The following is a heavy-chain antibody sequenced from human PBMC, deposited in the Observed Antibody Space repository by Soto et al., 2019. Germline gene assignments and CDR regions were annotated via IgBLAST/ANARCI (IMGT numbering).Heavy chain of an antibody. CDR2: INPSGDIT. CDR1: GYTFTSNW. V-gene: IGHV1-46*01. CDR3: ARDHSIASSGAWWLDP. Sequence: ASVKVSWKASGYTFTSNWIHWARRAPGQGLEWMGVINPSGDITKYAPKFQGRVTMTTDTSTSTIYMDLSSPTSEDTAVYYCARDHSIASSGAWWLDPWGQGTLVTVSS. J-gene: IGHJ5*02. D-gene: IGHD6-13*01.